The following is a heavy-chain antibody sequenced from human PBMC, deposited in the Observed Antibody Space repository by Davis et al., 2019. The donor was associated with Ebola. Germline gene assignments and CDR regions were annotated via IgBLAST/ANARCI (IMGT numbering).Heavy chain of an antibody. V-gene: IGHV4-61*08. CDR3: ARTLYCTNGVCYKGENWFDP. CDR2: IYYSGST. Sequence: SETLSLTCTVSGGSISSGGYYWSWIRQHPGKGLEWIGYIYYSGSTNYNPSLKSRVTISVDTSKNQFSLKLSSVTAADTAVYYCARTLYCTNGVCYKGENWFDPWGQGTLVTVSS. D-gene: IGHD2-8*01. CDR1: GGSISSGGYY. J-gene: IGHJ5*02.